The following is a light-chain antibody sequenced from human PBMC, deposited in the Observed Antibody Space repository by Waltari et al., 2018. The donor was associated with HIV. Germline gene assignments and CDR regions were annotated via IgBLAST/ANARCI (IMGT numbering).Light chain of an antibody. J-gene: IGKJ2*01. CDR1: QSISNN. CDR3: QQYINWPPYT. V-gene: IGKV3-15*01. Sequence: DIVMTQSPATLSVSPGERATLSCRASQSISNNLAWYQQKPGQAPRLLMYDASTRATGVPARFSGSGSGTEFTLTISSLQSEDFAVYYSQQYINWPPYTFGQGTKLEIK. CDR2: DAS.